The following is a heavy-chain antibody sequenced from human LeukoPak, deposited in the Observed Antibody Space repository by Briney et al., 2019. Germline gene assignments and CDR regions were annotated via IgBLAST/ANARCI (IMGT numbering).Heavy chain of an antibody. CDR3: AKEGSNYDILTGYYPADY. V-gene: IGHV3-23*01. D-gene: IGHD3-9*01. CDR1: GFTFSSYA. J-gene: IGHJ4*02. CDR2: ISGSGGST. Sequence: PGGSLRLSCAASGFTFSSYAMSWVRQAPGKGLEWVSAISGSGGSTYYADSVKGRFTISRDNSKNTLYLQMNSLRAEDTAVYYCAKEGSNYDILTGYYPADYWGQGTLVTVSP.